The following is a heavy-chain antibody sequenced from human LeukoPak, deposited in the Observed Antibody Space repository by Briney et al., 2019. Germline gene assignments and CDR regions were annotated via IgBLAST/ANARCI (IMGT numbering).Heavy chain of an antibody. CDR2: INTNTGNP. V-gene: IGHV7-4-1*02. Sequence: ASVKVSCKASGYTFTSYGISWVRQAPGQGLEWMGWINTNTGNPTYAQGFTGRFVFSLDTSVSTAYLQISSLKAEDTAVYYCARAPHYYDSSGYTINWFDPWGQGTLVTVSS. CDR3: ARAPHYYDSSGYTINWFDP. J-gene: IGHJ5*02. D-gene: IGHD3-22*01. CDR1: GYTFTSYG.